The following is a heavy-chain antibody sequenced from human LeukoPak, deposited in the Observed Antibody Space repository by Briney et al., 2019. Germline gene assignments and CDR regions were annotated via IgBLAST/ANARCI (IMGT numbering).Heavy chain of an antibody. CDR2: ITPSGGI. V-gene: IGHV1-46*01. D-gene: IGHD3-3*01. J-gene: IGHJ3*02. Sequence: ASVKVSCKASGYTFSNYDMNWVRQAPGQGLEWMGMITPSGGISYAQNYQGRVTLTRDMSTNTVYMELSSLRSEDTAVYYCARGLFGVVIRAALATDAFDIWGQGTMVTVSS. CDR3: ARGLFGVVIRAALATDAFDI. CDR1: GYTFSNYD.